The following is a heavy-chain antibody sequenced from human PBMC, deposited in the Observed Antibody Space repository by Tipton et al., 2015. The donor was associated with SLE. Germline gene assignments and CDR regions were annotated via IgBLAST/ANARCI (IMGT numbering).Heavy chain of an antibody. D-gene: IGHD2-8*01. CDR3: VRLRSKVLIDY. CDR1: GGSINRAAYS. Sequence: TLSLTCDVSGGSINRAAYSWSWIRQPPGKGLEWIGHVSASGNTKYNPSLKSRITISVDTSKNQFSLEVRSVTAADTAVYYCVRLRSKVLIDYWGQGTLVTVSS. J-gene: IGHJ4*02. CDR2: VSASGNT. V-gene: IGHV4-61*09.